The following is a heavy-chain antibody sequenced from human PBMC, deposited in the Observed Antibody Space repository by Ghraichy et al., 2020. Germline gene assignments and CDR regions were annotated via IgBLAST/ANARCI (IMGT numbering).Heavy chain of an antibody. D-gene: IGHD3-10*01. V-gene: IGHV4-31*03. CDR3: ASYYYVSGQHPNGFFDF. CDR1: GDSISSDNYY. Sequence: SETLSLTCSVSGDSISSDNYYWSWIRQHPGKGLEWIGYIIYSGSTFYNPSLKSRVAISLDTSKNQFSLNLSSVTAADTAVYYCASYYYVSGQHPNGFFDFWGQGTLVTVSS. J-gene: IGHJ4*02. CDR2: IIYSGST.